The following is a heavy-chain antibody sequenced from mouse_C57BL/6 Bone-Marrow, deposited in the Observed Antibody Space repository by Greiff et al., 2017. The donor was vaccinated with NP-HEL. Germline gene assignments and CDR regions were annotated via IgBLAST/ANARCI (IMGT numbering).Heavy chain of an antibody. Sequence: EVMLVESGGDLVKPGGSLKLSCAASGFTFSSYGMSWVRQTPDKRLEWVATISSGGSYTYYPDRVKGRFTISRDNAKNTLYLQLSSLKSEDTAMYYCARPFSGYEERPFAYWGQGTLVTVSA. D-gene: IGHD2-2*01. J-gene: IGHJ3*01. CDR1: GFTFSSYG. CDR2: ISSGGSYT. V-gene: IGHV5-6*02. CDR3: ARPFSGYEERPFAY.